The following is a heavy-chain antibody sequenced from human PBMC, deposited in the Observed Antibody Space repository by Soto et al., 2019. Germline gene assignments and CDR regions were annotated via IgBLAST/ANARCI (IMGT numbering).Heavy chain of an antibody. CDR2: IIPVFGKA. CDR3: ARGSPTTVTTWFDP. CDR1: GGTFSNFA. D-gene: IGHD4-17*01. J-gene: IGHJ5*02. Sequence: QLQLVQSGAEVKKPGSSVKVSCKASGGTFSNFAINWVRQAPGQGLEWMGGIIPVFGKAKYAQKFQGREQFTADESTSTAYMEVNSLTSEDTAVYYCARGSPTTVTTWFDPWGQGTLVTVSS. V-gene: IGHV1-69*01.